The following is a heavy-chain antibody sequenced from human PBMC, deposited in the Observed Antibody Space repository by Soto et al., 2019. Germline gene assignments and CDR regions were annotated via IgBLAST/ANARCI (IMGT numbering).Heavy chain of an antibody. J-gene: IGHJ4*02. CDR2: IYYSGST. Sequence: TLSLTCSVSGDSINNGAYYWNWIRQHPGKGLEWIGYIYYSGSTYYTPSLKSRVTISVDTSKNHFSLKLSSVTAADTAVYYCARARGARYFDYWGQGTLVTVSS. V-gene: IGHV4-30-4*08. D-gene: IGHD2-15*01. CDR1: GDSINNGAYY. CDR3: ARARGARYFDY.